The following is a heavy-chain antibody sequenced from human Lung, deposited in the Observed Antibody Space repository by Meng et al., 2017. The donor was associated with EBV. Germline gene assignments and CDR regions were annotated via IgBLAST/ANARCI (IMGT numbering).Heavy chain of an antibody. V-gene: IGHV7-4-1*02. CDR1: GYTFTSYA. CDR3: ARDKIAVAGITGDY. Sequence: QVQLGQAGAEVKKPGDSVKVSCKESGYTFTSYAMNWVRQAPGQGLEWMGWLNTHTGNPTYAQGFTGRFVFSLDTSVSTAYLQISSLKAEDTAVYYCARDKIAVAGITGDYWGQGTLVTVSS. D-gene: IGHD6-19*01. CDR2: LNTHTGNP. J-gene: IGHJ4*02.